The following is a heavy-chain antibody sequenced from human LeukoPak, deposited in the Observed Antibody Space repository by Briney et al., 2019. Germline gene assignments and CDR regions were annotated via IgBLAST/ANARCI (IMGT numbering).Heavy chain of an antibody. J-gene: IGHJ4*02. Sequence: GGSLRLSCAASGFIFSSYAMHWVRQAPGKGLEWVAVISYDGSNKYYADSVKGRFTISRDNSKNTLYLQMNSLRAEDMAVYYCARDQGVVVPAAIDYWGQGTLVTVSS. CDR1: GFIFSSYA. V-gene: IGHV3-30-3*01. D-gene: IGHD2-2*01. CDR2: ISYDGSNK. CDR3: ARDQGVVVPAAIDY.